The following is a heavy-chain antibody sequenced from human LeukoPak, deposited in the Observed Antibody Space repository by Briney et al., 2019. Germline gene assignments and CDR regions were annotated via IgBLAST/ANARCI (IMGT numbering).Heavy chain of an antibody. CDR1: GFTFSSYG. CDR2: ISYDGSNK. CDR3: AKDHGSSSYHHYNSPLGY. J-gene: IGHJ4*02. V-gene: IGHV3-30*18. D-gene: IGHD2-15*01. Sequence: GRSLRLSCAASGFTFSSYGMHWVRQAPGKGLEWVAVISYDGSNKYYAGSVKGRFTISRDNSKNTLYLQMNSLRAEDTAVYYCAKDHGSSSYHHYNSPLGYWGQGTLVTVSS.